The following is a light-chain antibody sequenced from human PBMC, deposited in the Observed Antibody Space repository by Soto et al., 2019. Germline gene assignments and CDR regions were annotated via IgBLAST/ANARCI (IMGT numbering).Light chain of an antibody. V-gene: IGKV3-20*01. J-gene: IGKJ1*01. CDR1: QSVSSSY. CDR2: GAS. Sequence: EIVLTQSPGTLSLSPGERATLSCRASQSVSSSYLAWYQQKPGQAPRLLIYGASSRATGIPDRFSGSGSGADFTLTISRLEPEDFAVYYCQQYSNSPATFGQGTKVDI. CDR3: QQYSNSPAT.